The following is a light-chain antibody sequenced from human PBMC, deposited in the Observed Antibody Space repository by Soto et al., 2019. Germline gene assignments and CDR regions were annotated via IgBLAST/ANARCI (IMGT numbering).Light chain of an antibody. CDR1: QSVSSY. J-gene: IGKJ4*01. CDR3: QQRSNWPRGT. Sequence: EIVLTQSPATLSLSPGERATLSCRASQSVSSYLAWYPQKPGQAPRLLIYDASNRATGIPARFSGSGSGTDFTLTISSLEPEDFAVYYCQQRSNWPRGTFGGGTKVEIK. V-gene: IGKV3-11*01. CDR2: DAS.